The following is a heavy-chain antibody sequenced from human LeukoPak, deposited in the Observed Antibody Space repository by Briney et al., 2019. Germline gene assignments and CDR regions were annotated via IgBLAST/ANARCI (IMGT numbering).Heavy chain of an antibody. CDR1: GFTFSSYE. CDR3: ARDGGIAAAPNSYYYYYGMDV. V-gene: IGHV3-48*03. J-gene: IGHJ6*02. CDR2: ISSSGSTI. D-gene: IGHD6-13*01. Sequence: GGSLRLSCAASGFTFSSYEMNRVRQAPGKGLEWVSYISSSGSTIYYADSVKGRFTISRDNAKNSLYLQMNSLRAEDTAVYYCARDGGIAAAPNSYYYYYGMDVWGQGTTVTVSS.